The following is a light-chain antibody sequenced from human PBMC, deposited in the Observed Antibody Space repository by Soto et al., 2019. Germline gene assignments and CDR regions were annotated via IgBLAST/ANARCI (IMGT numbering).Light chain of an antibody. CDR3: CSYAGSSTPYV. CDR1: SSDVGSYNL. V-gene: IGLV2-23*01. CDR2: EGS. Sequence: QSVLTQPASVSGSPGQSITISCTGTSSDVGSYNLVSWYQQHPGKAPKLMIYEGSKRPSGVSIRFSGSKSGNTASLTISGLQAEGEADYYCCSYAGSSTPYVFGTGTKVTVL. J-gene: IGLJ1*01.